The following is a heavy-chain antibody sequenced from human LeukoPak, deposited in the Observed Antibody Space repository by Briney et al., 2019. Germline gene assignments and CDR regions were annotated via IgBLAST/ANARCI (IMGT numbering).Heavy chain of an antibody. D-gene: IGHD2-21*02. CDR2: FYYTGST. CDR1: GVSIDSYH. J-gene: IGHJ4*02. CDR3: AGRTAATTRPFDY. V-gene: IGHV4-59*01. Sequence: SETLSLTCSVSGVSIDSYHWSWIRQPPGKGLEWIGYFYYTGSTNYSPSFEGRVTISEDTSKTQISLRLTSVTAADTAVYYCAGRTAATTRPFDYWGQGTLVTVSS.